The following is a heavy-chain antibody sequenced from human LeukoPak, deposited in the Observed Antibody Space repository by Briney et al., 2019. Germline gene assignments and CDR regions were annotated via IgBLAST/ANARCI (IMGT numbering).Heavy chain of an antibody. CDR2: IIPIFGTA. CDR3: ARDLSGYSYGQDAFDI. CDR1: GGTFSSYA. V-gene: IGHV1-69*06. Sequence: ASVKVSCKASGGTFSSYAISWVRQAPGQGLEWMGGIIPIFGTANYAQKFQGRVTITADKSTSTAYMELSSLRSEDTAVYYCARDLSGYSYGQDAFDIWGQGTMVTVSS. D-gene: IGHD5-18*01. J-gene: IGHJ3*02.